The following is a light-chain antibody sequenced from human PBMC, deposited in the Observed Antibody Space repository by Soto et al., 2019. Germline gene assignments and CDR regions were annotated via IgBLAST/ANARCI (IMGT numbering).Light chain of an antibody. J-gene: IGLJ3*02. CDR2: GNS. V-gene: IGLV1-40*01. CDR3: KSYDSSLSAL. Sequence: QSVLTQPPSVSGAPGQRVTISCTGSSSNIGAGYDVHWYQQRPGTAPKLLIYGNSNRPSGVPDRFSGSKSGTSASLAITGLQAEDEADYYCKSYDSSLSALFGGGTKLTVL. CDR1: SSNIGAGYD.